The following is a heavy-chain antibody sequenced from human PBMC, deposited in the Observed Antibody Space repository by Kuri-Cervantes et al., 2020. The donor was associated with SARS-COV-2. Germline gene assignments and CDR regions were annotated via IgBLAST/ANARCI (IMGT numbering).Heavy chain of an antibody. Sequence: SVKVSCKASGYTFSSYAISWVRQATGQGLEWMGGIIPIFGTANYAQKFQGRVTITADDSTSTAYMELSSLRSEDTAVYYCARGSYGSGSYWYYYYGMDVWGQGTTVTVSS. CDR1: GYTFSSYA. D-gene: IGHD3-10*01. J-gene: IGHJ6*02. CDR3: ARGSYGSGSYWYYYYGMDV. CDR2: IIPIFGTA. V-gene: IGHV1-69*13.